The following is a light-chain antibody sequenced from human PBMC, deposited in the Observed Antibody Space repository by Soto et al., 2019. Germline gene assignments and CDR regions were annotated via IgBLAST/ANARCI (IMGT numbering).Light chain of an antibody. J-gene: IGKJ4*01. CDR3: QQYNKWPLT. CDR2: GAS. CDR1: ESVSNN. Sequence: EIVLTQSPATLSVSQGERATLSCRASESVSNNLAWYQQKPGQAPRLLIYGASARATGIPARVSGSGSGKEFTLTISSLQSEDFAVYYCQQYNKWPLTFGGGTKVEIK. V-gene: IGKV3-15*01.